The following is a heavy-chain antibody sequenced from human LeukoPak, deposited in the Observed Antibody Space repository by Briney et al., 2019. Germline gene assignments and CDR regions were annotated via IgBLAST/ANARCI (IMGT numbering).Heavy chain of an antibody. J-gene: IGHJ4*02. V-gene: IGHV3-7*01. D-gene: IGHD6-13*01. CDR2: IKQDGSEK. CDR1: GFTFSSYW. CDR3: ARRIAAAAAPYYFDY. Sequence: GGSLRLSCAASGFTFSSYWMSWVRQAPGKGLEWVANIKQDGSEKYYVDSVKGRFTISRDNAKNTLYLQMNSLRAEDTAVYYCARRIAAAAAPYYFDYWGQGTLVTVSS.